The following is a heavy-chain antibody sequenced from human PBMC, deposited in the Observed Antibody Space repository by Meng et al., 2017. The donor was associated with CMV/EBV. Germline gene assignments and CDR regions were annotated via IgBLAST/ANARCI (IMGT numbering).Heavy chain of an antibody. J-gene: IGHJ6*02. CDR3: ARGGYCSSTSCSDYYYYYGMDV. CDR2: INPNSGGT. D-gene: IGHD2-2*01. V-gene: IGHV1-2*02. Sequence: ASVKVSCKASGYTFTGYYMHWVRQAPGQGLEWMGWINPNSGGTNYAQKFQGRVTMTRDTSISTAYMELSRLRSDDTAVYYCARGGYCSSTSCSDYYYYYGMDVWGQGTMVTVSS. CDR1: GYTFTGYY.